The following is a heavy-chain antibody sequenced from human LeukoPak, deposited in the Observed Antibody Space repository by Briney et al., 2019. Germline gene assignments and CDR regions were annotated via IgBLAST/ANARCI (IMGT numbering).Heavy chain of an antibody. CDR1: GFTFSDYS. CDR3: ARDNVGAWFLIDY. D-gene: IGHD1-26*01. CDR2: ISSSGSTM. V-gene: IGHV3-48*01. J-gene: IGHJ4*02. Sequence: GGSLRLSCGASGFTFSDYSMNWVRQAPGKGLEWNSYISSSGSTMYYADSVKGRFIISRDNAKSSLYLQMNSLRAEDTAIYYCARDNVGAWFLIDYWGQGNLVTVSS.